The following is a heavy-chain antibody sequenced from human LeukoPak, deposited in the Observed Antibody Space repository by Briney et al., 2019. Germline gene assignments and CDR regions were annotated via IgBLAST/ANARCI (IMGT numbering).Heavy chain of an antibody. CDR3: ARHGYTASHYFLDF. CDR1: SGSINSYY. CDR2: IYTTGKT. D-gene: IGHD3-16*01. Sequence: PSETLSLTCTVSSGSINSYYWGWVRQPAGRGLEWIGRIYTTGKTDYNPSLKSRLTMSVDKSKRQFSLKLTSVTAADTAIYFCARHGYTASHYFLDFWSQGTLVTVSS. J-gene: IGHJ4*02. V-gene: IGHV4-4*07.